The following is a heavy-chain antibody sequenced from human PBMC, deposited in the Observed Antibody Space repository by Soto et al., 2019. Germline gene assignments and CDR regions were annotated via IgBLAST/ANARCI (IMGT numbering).Heavy chain of an antibody. CDR3: AKLVGGVKAIAAPGNWFDP. CDR1: GFMFSSYG. J-gene: IGHJ5*02. CDR2: ISHDGINN. V-gene: IGHV3-30*18. D-gene: IGHD3-3*01. Sequence: GGSLRLSCAASGFMFSSYGMHWIRQAPGKGLEWVAVISHDGINNYYGDSVKGRCTVSRDNSNNTMFLQIDSLRPEDTAVYYCAKLVGGVKAIAAPGNWFDPWGQGTLVTVSS.